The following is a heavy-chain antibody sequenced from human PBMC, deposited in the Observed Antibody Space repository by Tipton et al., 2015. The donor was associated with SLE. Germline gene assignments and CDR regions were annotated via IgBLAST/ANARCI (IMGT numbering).Heavy chain of an antibody. Sequence: TLSLTCAVSGYSLRSGYYWGWIRQPPGKGLEGIGSLYHSGITYYNPSLRRRVTISLDTSKNQFSLKLNSVTAADMAVYYCAKGRSSGSPGAFDIWGQGTRVTVSS. CDR3: AKGRSSGSPGAFDI. D-gene: IGHD6-19*01. CDR1: GYSLRSGYY. J-gene: IGHJ3*02. V-gene: IGHV4-38-2*01. CDR2: LYHSGIT.